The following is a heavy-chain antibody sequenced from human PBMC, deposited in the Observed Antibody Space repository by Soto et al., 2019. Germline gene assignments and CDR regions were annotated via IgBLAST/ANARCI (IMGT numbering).Heavy chain of an antibody. D-gene: IGHD3-16*01. CDR3: ARHTTSLITTWFDP. CDR2: IFFSGST. V-gene: IGHV4-39*01. Sequence: TLSLTCTVSGGSIISSSYYWGWIRQPPGKGLEWIGNIFFSGSTFYNPSLKSRVTISVDTSKNQFSLKLSSVTAADTAVYYCARHTTSLITTWFDPWGQGTLVTVSS. J-gene: IGHJ5*02. CDR1: GGSIISSSYY.